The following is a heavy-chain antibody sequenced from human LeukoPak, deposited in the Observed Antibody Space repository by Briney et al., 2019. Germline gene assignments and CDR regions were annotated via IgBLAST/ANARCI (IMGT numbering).Heavy chain of an antibody. D-gene: IGHD4-23*01. Sequence: PGESLRLSCAASGFSFSTYDMNWVRQAPGKGLEWVASISSSTTYIYYADSLKGRFTISRDDAKNSLYLQMSSLRAEDTAVYYCAREVIGGNSAWGQGTLVTVFS. CDR2: ISSSTTYI. CDR1: GFSFSTYD. J-gene: IGHJ4*02. CDR3: AREVIGGNSA. V-gene: IGHV3-21*01.